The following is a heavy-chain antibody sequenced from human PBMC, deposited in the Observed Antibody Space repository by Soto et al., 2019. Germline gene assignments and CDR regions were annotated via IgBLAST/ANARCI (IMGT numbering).Heavy chain of an antibody. CDR3: ATFRGGSRYFGY. Sequence: ASGTLSLTCTVSGGSISSGDYYWSWLRQPPGKGLECIGYIYYSGSNYYNASLESRLTISVDAYKNQFSLKLSSVTGADTSVYYCATFRGGSRYFGYWGQGTLVTVSS. CDR1: GGSISSGDYY. CDR2: IYYSGSN. J-gene: IGHJ4*02. D-gene: IGHD3-9*01. V-gene: IGHV4-30-4*01.